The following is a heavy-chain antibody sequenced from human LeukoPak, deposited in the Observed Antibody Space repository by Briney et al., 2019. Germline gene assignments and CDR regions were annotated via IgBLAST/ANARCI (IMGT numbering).Heavy chain of an antibody. CDR2: INHNGNVN. J-gene: IGHJ6*02. CDR3: ARGGGLDV. D-gene: IGHD3-16*01. CDR1: GFTFSSYW. Sequence: PGGSLRLSYAASGFTFSSYWMNWSRQAPGKGLEWVASINHNGNVNYYVDSAKGRFTISRDNAKNSLYLQMSNLRAEDTAVYFCARGGGLDVWGQGATVTVSS. V-gene: IGHV3-7*03.